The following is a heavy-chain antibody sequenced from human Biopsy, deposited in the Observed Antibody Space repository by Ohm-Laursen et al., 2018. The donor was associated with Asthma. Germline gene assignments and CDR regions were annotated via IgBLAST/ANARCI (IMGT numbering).Heavy chain of an antibody. CDR3: ARAVDYSHYYGIDV. J-gene: IGHJ6*02. CDR2: ISVYNGNT. CDR1: GYTFNSAG. Sequence: GASVKVSCKTSGYTFNSAGITWVRQAPGQGLKWMGWISVYNGNTKVAQKLQDRVTMITDTSTSTAYMESRSLRSDDTAVYFCARAVDYSHYYGIDVWGQGTTVTVS. V-gene: IGHV1-18*01. D-gene: IGHD3-10*01.